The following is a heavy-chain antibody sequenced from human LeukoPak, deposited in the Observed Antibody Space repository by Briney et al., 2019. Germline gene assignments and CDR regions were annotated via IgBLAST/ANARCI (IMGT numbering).Heavy chain of an antibody. CDR2: VRYDGGNK. D-gene: IGHD7-27*01. CDR3: AMPLWGTDAFDI. V-gene: IGHV3-30*02. CDR1: GFTFGSYG. Sequence: GGSLRLSCAASGFTFGSYGMHWVRQAPGKGLEWVAFVRYDGGNKYYADSVKGRSTFSRDNSKSTLSLQMNSLRAEDTAVYYCAMPLWGTDAFDIWGQGTMVTVSS. J-gene: IGHJ3*02.